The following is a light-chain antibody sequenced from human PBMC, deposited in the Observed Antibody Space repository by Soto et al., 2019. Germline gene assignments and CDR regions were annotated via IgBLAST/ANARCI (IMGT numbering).Light chain of an antibody. V-gene: IGKV1-5*01. CDR3: QQYNSDVFT. Sequence: DIQMTQSPSTLSASVGDRVTITCRASQSISRSLAWYQQKPGRAPKLLIFDASSLESGVPSRFGGSGFGTEFTLPISSLQPDDFATYYCQQYNSDVFTFGPGTTVDIK. J-gene: IGKJ3*01. CDR2: DAS. CDR1: QSISRS.